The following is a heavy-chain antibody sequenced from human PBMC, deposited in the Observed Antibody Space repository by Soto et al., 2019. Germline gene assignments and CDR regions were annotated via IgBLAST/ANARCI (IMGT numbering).Heavy chain of an antibody. CDR1: GCSISSDY. Sequence: SETLSLTCTVSGCSISSDYWSWIRQPPGKGLEWIGSIHYSGSADYNPSLKTRVTISVDTSKSQFSLKLNSVTAADSAVYFCARLEGLATISYYFDFWGPGALVTVSS. D-gene: IGHD3-9*01. V-gene: IGHV4-59*08. CDR3: ARLEGLATISYYFDF. CDR2: IHYSGSA. J-gene: IGHJ4*02.